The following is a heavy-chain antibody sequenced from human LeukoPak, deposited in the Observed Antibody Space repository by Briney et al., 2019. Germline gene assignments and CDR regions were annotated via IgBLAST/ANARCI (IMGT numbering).Heavy chain of an antibody. J-gene: IGHJ4*02. CDR3: TIHDTSMATSVDY. CDR1: GFTFGDYA. V-gene: IGHV3-49*04. CDR2: IRSKAYGGTT. D-gene: IGHD5-18*01. Sequence: GGSLRLSCTGSGFTFGDYAVSWVRQAPGKGLEWVGFIRSKAYGGTTEHAASVQGRFTISRDDSKSIAYLQMTSLKTEDTAVYYCTIHDTSMATSVDYWGQGTLVTVSS.